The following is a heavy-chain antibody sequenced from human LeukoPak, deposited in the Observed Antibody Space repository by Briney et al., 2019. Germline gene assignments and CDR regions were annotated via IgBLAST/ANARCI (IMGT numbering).Heavy chain of an antibody. CDR3: AKGGVVVPAASVDY. D-gene: IGHD2-2*01. Sequence: GGSLRLSCAASGFTFSSYAMHWVRQAPGKGLEYVSAISSNGGSTYYANSVKGRFTISRDNSKNTLYLQMNSLRAEDTAVYYCAKGGVVVPAASVDYWGQGTLVTVSS. CDR1: GFTFSSYA. J-gene: IGHJ4*02. V-gene: IGHV3-64*01. CDR2: ISSNGGST.